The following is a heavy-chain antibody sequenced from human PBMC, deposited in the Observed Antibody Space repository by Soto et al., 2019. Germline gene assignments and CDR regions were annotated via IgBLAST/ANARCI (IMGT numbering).Heavy chain of an antibody. Sequence: SETLSLTCTVSGCSISSYYWSWIRQPPGKGLEWIGYIYYSGSTNYNPSLKSRVTISVDTSKNQFSLKLSSVTAADTAVYYCASSPRFGELLSWGQGTLVTVSS. CDR3: ASSPRFGELLS. J-gene: IGHJ5*02. D-gene: IGHD3-10*01. V-gene: IGHV4-59*01. CDR1: GCSISSYY. CDR2: IYYSGST.